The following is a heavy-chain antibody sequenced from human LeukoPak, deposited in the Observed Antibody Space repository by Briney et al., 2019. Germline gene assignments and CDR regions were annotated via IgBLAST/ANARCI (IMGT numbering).Heavy chain of an antibody. CDR3: ARALGYCSSTSCYVDY. J-gene: IGHJ4*02. CDR1: GGSFSGYY. D-gene: IGHD2-2*01. CDR2: INHSGST. V-gene: IGHV4-34*01. Sequence: SETLSLTCAVYGGSFSGYYWSWIRQPPGKGLEWIGEINHSGSTNYNPSLKSRVTISVDTSKNQFSLKLSSVTAADTAVYYCARALGYCSSTSCYVDYWGQGTLVTVSS.